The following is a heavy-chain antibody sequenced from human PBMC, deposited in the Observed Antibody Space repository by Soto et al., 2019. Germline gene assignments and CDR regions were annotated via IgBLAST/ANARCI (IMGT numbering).Heavy chain of an antibody. CDR2: ISYDGSNK. V-gene: IGHV3-30*18. CDR3: AKYGAPDVEMATVFFDY. D-gene: IGHD4-4*01. Sequence: QVQLVESGGGVVQPGRSLRLSCAASGFTFSSYGMHWVRQAPGKGLEWVAVISYDGSNKYYADSVKGRFTISRDNSKNALYREMNSLRAEDTAVYYCAKYGAPDVEMATVFFDYWGQGTLVTVSS. J-gene: IGHJ4*02. CDR1: GFTFSSYG.